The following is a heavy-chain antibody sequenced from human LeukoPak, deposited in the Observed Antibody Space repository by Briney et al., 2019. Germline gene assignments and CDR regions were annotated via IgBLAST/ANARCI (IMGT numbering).Heavy chain of an antibody. Sequence: GRSLRLSCAASGFTFSSYPIHWVRQAPGKGLEWVAVIAYDGSIKLYADSVKGRFIISRDDSKNPLYLQMNGLRGEDTAVYYCARDMFRGAPDYFDYWGQGTLVTVSS. CDR2: IAYDGSIK. J-gene: IGHJ4*02. CDR3: ARDMFRGAPDYFDY. CDR1: GFTFSSYP. V-gene: IGHV3-30*04. D-gene: IGHD3-10*01.